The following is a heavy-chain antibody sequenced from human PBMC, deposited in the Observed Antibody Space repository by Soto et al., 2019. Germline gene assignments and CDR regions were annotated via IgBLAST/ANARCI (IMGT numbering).Heavy chain of an antibody. CDR2: IIPIFGTA. J-gene: IGHJ4*02. CDR1: GGTFSSYA. CDR3: ARVGRDGYNRKTLDY. Sequence: SVKVSCKASGGTFSSYAISWVRQAPGQGLEWMGGIIPIFGTANYAQKFQGRVTITADESTSTAYMELSSLRSEDTAVYYCARVGRDGYNRKTLDYWGQGALVTVSS. D-gene: IGHD5-12*01. V-gene: IGHV1-69*13.